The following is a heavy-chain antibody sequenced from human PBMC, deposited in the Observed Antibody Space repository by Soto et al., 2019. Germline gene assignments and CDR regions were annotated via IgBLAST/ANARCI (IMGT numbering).Heavy chain of an antibody. CDR2: ISGSGGST. CDR3: AKNLWFGESVFDF. Sequence: EVQLLESGGRLVQPGGSLRLACAVSGFTFTNYAMSWVRQAPGKGLEWLSRISGSGGSTSYADSVKGRFTVSRDNSKNTLYLQMDSLRTQDTAVYYCAKNLWFGESVFDFWGQGTLVTVSS. V-gene: IGHV3-23*01. D-gene: IGHD3-10*01. J-gene: IGHJ4*02. CDR1: GFTFTNYA.